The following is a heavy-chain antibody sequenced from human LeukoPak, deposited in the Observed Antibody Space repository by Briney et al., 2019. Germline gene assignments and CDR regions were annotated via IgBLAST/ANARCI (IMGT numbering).Heavy chain of an antibody. Sequence: ASVKVSCKASGYTFTNYYMHWVRQAPGQGLEWMGNINPSDGSTNYAQKFQGRVTMTRDTSTSTVYMELSSLRSEDTAVYYCARVGLYYYYGMDVWGKGTTVTVSS. CDR1: GYTFTNYY. D-gene: IGHD3/OR15-3a*01. CDR3: ARVGLYYYYGMDV. V-gene: IGHV1-46*01. J-gene: IGHJ6*04. CDR2: INPSDGST.